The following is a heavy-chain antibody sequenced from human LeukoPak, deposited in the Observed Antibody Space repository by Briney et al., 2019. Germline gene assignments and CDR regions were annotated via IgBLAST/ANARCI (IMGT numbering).Heavy chain of an antibody. V-gene: IGHV4-39*01. CDR2: IYYSGST. J-gene: IGHJ4*02. Sequence: SGTLSLTCTVSGGSISSSSYYWGWIRQPPGKGLEWIGNIYYSGSTYYNPSLKSRVTISVDMSKNQFSLKLSSVTAADTAVYYCARRRYESGTSYPSYFDYWGQGTLVTVSS. CDR3: ARRRYESGTSYPSYFDY. CDR1: GGSISSSSYY. D-gene: IGHD3-22*01.